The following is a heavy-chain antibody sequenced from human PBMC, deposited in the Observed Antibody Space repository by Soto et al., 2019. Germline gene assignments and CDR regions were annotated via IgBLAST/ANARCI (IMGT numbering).Heavy chain of an antibody. CDR3: ARVTGGGIVVVPAAIDDYYYGMDV. Sequence: EVQLVESGGGLVQPGGSLRLSCAASGFTFSSYWMHWVRQAPGKGLVWVSRINSDGSSTRYADSVKGRFTISRDNAKNTLYRQMNSLRAEDTAVYYCARVTGGGIVVVPAAIDDYYYGMDVWGQGTTVTVSS. J-gene: IGHJ6*02. CDR2: INSDGSST. CDR1: GFTFSSYW. V-gene: IGHV3-74*01. D-gene: IGHD2-2*02.